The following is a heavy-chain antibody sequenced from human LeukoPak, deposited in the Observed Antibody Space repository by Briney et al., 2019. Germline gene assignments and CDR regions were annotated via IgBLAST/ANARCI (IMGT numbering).Heavy chain of an antibody. Sequence: GGSLRLSCAASGFTFSSYAMSWVRQAPGKGLEWVSGISASGGSTYYADSVKGRFTISRDNTKNSLYLQMDTLRAEDTAVYYCARVGKNGWDSDHWGQGTLVTVSS. CDR2: ISASGGST. CDR3: ARVGKNGWDSDH. CDR1: GFTFSSYA. V-gene: IGHV3-23*01. D-gene: IGHD6-19*01. J-gene: IGHJ4*02.